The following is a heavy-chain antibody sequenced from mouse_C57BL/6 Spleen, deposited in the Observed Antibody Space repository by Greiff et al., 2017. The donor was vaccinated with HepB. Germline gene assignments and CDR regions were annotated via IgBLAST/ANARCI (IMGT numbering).Heavy chain of an antibody. CDR2: IHPNSGST. J-gene: IGHJ2*01. CDR1: GYTFTSYW. CDR3: ARRPYGSYGYFDY. Sequence: QVQLQQPGAELVKPGASVKLSCKASGYTFTSYWMHWVKQRPGQGLEWIGMIHPNSGSTNYNEKFKSKATLTVDKSSSTAYMQLSSLTSEDSAVYYCARRPYGSYGYFDYWGQGTTLTVSS. D-gene: IGHD2-1*01. V-gene: IGHV1-64*01.